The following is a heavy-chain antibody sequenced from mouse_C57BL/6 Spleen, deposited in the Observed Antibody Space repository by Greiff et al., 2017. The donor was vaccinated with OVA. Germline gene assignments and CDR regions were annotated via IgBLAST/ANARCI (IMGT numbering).Heavy chain of an antibody. CDR1: GYTFTSYW. CDR3: AGSYWSAQASSCYAMDY. Sequence: QVQLQQSGTELVKPGASVKLSCKASGYTFTSYWMHWVKQRPGQGLEWIGNINPSNGGTNYNEKFKSKATLTVDKSSSTAYMQLSSLTSEDSAVYYCAGSYWSAQASSCYAMDYWGQGTSVTVSA. V-gene: IGHV1-53*01. D-gene: IGHD3-2*02. J-gene: IGHJ4*01. CDR2: INPSNGGT.